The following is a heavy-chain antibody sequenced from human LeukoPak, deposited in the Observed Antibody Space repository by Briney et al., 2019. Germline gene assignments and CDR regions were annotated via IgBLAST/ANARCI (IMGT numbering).Heavy chain of an antibody. CDR1: GGSFSGYY. J-gene: IGHJ4*02. CDR3: ARRRSSNHYYHSNREYFSLDY. CDR2: INHSGST. V-gene: IGHV4-34*01. D-gene: IGHD3-22*01. Sequence: PSETLSLTCAVYGGSFSGYYWSWIRQPPGKGLEWIGEINHSGSTNYNPSLKSRVIISVDTSKNQFSLKLSSVTAADTAVYYCARRRSSNHYYHSNREYFSLDYWGQGTLVTVSS.